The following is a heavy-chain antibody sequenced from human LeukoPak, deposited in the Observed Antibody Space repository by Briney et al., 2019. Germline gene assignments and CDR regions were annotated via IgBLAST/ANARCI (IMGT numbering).Heavy chain of an antibody. V-gene: IGHV1-3*01. CDR1: GYTFTSYA. CDR2: INAGNGNT. Sequence: ASVKVSCKVSGYTFTSYAMHWVRQAPGQRLEWMGWINAGNGNTKYSQKFQGRVTITRDTSASTAYMELSSLRSEDTAVYYCAREPIAVADSDSFDYWGQGTLVTVSS. J-gene: IGHJ4*02. CDR3: AREPIAVADSDSFDY. D-gene: IGHD6-19*01.